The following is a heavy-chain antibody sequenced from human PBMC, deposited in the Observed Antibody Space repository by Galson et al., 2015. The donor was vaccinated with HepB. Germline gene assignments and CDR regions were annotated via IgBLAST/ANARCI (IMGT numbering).Heavy chain of an antibody. J-gene: IGHJ5*02. CDR2: ISGSGGST. D-gene: IGHD3-16*01. CDR1: GFTFSSYA. V-gene: IGHV3-23*01. Sequence: SLRLSCAASGFTFSSYAVSWVRQAPGKGLEWVSAISGSGGSTYYADSVKGRFTISRDNSKNTLYLQMNSLRAEDTAVYYCAKREGGQLYNWFDPWGQGTLVTVSS. CDR3: AKREGGQLYNWFDP.